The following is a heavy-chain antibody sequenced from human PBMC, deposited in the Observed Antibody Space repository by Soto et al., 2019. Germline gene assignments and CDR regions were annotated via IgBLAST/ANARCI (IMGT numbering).Heavy chain of an antibody. CDR3: ARDHSTDDYVDHYMDV. Sequence: PGGSLRLSCAASGITFSSYWMHWVRQAPGKGLVWVSRINSDGSSTSYADSVKGRFTISRDNAKNTLYLQMNSLRAEDTAVYYCARDHSTDDYVDHYMDVWGKGTTVTVSS. J-gene: IGHJ6*03. CDR1: GITFSSYW. D-gene: IGHD4-17*01. V-gene: IGHV3-74*01. CDR2: INSDGSST.